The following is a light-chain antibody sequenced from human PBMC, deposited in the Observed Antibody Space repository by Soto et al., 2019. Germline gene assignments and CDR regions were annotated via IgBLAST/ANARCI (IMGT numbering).Light chain of an antibody. Sequence: EIVLTQSPGTLSLSPGERATLSCRAIQSVSSNSLSWYQQKPGQAPRLLISGPSSRATGIPDRFSGSGSGTDFTLTISRLEPEDFAVYYCQQYGTSPRTFGQGTKLEIK. J-gene: IGKJ2*01. CDR1: QSVSSNS. CDR3: QQYGTSPRT. CDR2: GPS. V-gene: IGKV3-20*01.